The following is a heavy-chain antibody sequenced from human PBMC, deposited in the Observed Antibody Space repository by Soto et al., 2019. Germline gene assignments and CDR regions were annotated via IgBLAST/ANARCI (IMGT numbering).Heavy chain of an antibody. CDR3: ARGGITIYAYGLDV. CDR1: GGSFSGHY. Sequence: QVQLQQWGAGLLRPSETLSLTCAVDGGSFSGHYWSWIRQPPGKGLEWIGEINPSGSTNYNPSLKSRVTISADTSRHQFSLRLSSVTAADTAVFYCARGGITIYAYGLDVWGQGTTVTVS. CDR2: INPSGST. J-gene: IGHJ6*02. V-gene: IGHV4-34*01. D-gene: IGHD2-2*01.